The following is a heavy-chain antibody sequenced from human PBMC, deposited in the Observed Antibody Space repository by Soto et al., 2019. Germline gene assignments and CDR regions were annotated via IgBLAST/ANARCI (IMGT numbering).Heavy chain of an antibody. J-gene: IGHJ6*02. CDR1: GGTFSSYA. Sequence: ASVKVSCKASGGTFSSYAISWVRQAPGQGLEWMGGIIPIFGTANYAQKFQGRVTITADESTSTAYMELSSLRSEDTAVYYCARDPPPYDFWGGPHTSYSIDYYYGMDVWGQGTTVTVSS. CDR2: IIPIFGTA. CDR3: ARDPPPYDFWGGPHTSYSIDYYYGMDV. D-gene: IGHD3-3*01. V-gene: IGHV1-69*13.